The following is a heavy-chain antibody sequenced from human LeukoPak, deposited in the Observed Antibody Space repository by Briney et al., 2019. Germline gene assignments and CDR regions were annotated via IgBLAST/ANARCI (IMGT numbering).Heavy chain of an antibody. CDR3: ARDSSYDYYYDSSGYYSSDFDY. J-gene: IGHJ4*02. Sequence: GGSLRLSCAASGFTFSSYWMSWVRQAPGKGLEWVANIKYDGSEKHYVDSVKGRFTISRDNAKNSLYLQMNSLRAEDTAVYYCARDSSYDYYYDSSGYYSSDFDYWGQGTLVTVSS. CDR1: GFTFSSYW. CDR2: IKYDGSEK. D-gene: IGHD3-22*01. V-gene: IGHV3-7*01.